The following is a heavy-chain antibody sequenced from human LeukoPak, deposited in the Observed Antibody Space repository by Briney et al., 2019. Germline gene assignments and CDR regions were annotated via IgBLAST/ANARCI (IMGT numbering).Heavy chain of an antibody. J-gene: IGHJ4*02. D-gene: IGHD1-7*01. CDR3: AKVALNYYFDY. CDR1: GITFSNHA. Sequence: GGSLRLSCAASGITFSNHAMSWVRQAPGKGLERVSGISGSGGSTYYADSVKGRFTISRDNSKNMLYLQMNSLRAEDTAVYYCAKVALNYYFDYWGQGTLVTVSS. V-gene: IGHV3-23*01. CDR2: ISGSGGST.